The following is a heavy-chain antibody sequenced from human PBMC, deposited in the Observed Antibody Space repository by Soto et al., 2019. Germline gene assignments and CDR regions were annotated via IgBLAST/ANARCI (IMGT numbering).Heavy chain of an antibody. CDR1: GGSISSYY. Sequence: SETLSLTCTVSGGSISSYYWSWIRQPPGKGLEWIGYIYYSGSTNYNPSLKSRVTISVDTSKNQFSLKLSSVTAADTAVYYCARANRIAAAGTSYYGMDVWGQGTTVTVSS. J-gene: IGHJ6*02. V-gene: IGHV4-59*01. CDR2: IYYSGST. CDR3: ARANRIAAAGTSYYGMDV. D-gene: IGHD6-13*01.